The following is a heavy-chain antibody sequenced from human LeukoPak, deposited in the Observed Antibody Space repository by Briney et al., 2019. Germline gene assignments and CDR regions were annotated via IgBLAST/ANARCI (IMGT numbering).Heavy chain of an antibody. D-gene: IGHD5-24*01. CDR1: GYTFTGYY. CDR3: ARDQNGYNSFDY. J-gene: IGHJ4*02. Sequence: AASVKVSCKASGYTFTGYYMHWVRQAPGQGLEWMGWINPNSGGTNYAQKFQGRVTMTRDTSISTAYMELSRLRSDDTAVYYCARDQNGYNSFDYWGQGTLVTVSS. V-gene: IGHV1-2*02. CDR2: INPNSGGT.